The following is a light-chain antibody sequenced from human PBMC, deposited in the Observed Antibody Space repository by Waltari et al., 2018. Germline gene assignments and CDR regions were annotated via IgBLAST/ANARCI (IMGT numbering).Light chain of an antibody. CDR1: SSNVGSNA. V-gene: IGLV1-44*01. CDR3: ASWDDRLDAYV. CDR2: NDA. J-gene: IGLJ1*01. Sequence: QSVLTQPPSASGTPGQRVTISCSGSSSNVGSNAVNWYHQLPGTAPKLLIFNDADQPSGVHDRFSGSRSATSASLAISGLQSDDESTYYCASWDDRLDAYVFGTGTWVTVL.